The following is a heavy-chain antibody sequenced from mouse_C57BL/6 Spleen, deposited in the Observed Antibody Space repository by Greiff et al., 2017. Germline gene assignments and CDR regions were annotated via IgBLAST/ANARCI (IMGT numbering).Heavy chain of an antibody. D-gene: IGHD1-1*01. J-gene: IGHJ2*01. CDR2: INPSSGYT. CDR1: GYTFTSYT. Sequence: QVQLQQSGAELARPGASVKMSCKASGYTFTSYTMHWVKQRPGQGLEWIGYINPSSGYTKYNQKFKDKATLTADKSSSTAYMQLSSLTSEDSAVYYCARSGNYYGSSPYYFDYWGQGTTLTVSS. V-gene: IGHV1-4*01. CDR3: ARSGNYYGSSPYYFDY.